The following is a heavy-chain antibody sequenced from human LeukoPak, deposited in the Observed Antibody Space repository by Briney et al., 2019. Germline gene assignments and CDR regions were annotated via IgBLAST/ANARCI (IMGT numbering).Heavy chain of an antibody. Sequence: ASVKVSCKASGGTFSSYAISWVRQAPGQGLEWMGRIIPILGIANYAQKFQGRVTITRNTSISTAYIELSSLRSEDTAVYYCATQMYSSSWWGFDYWGQGTLVTVSS. CDR2: IIPILGIA. J-gene: IGHJ4*02. V-gene: IGHV1-69*04. CDR1: GGTFSSYA. CDR3: ATQMYSSSWWGFDY. D-gene: IGHD6-13*01.